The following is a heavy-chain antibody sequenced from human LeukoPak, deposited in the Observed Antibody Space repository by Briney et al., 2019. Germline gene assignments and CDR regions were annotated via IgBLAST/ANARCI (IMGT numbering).Heavy chain of an antibody. CDR3: ARRVAVAYLDY. D-gene: IGHD6-19*01. CDR1: GFTFSSYA. J-gene: IGHJ4*02. V-gene: IGHV3-23*01. CDR2: ISGSGGST. Sequence: GGSLRLSCAASGFTFSSYAMSWVRQAPGKGLEWVSAISGSGGSTYYADSVKGRFTISRDNAKNSLYLQMNSLRAEDTAVYYCARRVAVAYLDYWGQGTLVTVSS.